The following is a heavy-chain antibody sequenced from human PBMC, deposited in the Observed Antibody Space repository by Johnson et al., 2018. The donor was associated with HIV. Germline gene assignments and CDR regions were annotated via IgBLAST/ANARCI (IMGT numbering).Heavy chain of an antibody. CDR3: ARDRRGSDI. CDR2: ISYDGSNK. Sequence: VQLLESGGGVVQPGRSLRLSCAASGFTFSSYAMHWVRQAPGKGLEWVAVISYDGSNKYYADSVKGRFTISRDNSKNTLYLQMNSLRAEDTAVYYCARDRRGSDIWGQGTMVTVSS. J-gene: IGHJ3*02. D-gene: IGHD3-10*01. V-gene: IGHV3-30*14. CDR1: GFTFSSYA.